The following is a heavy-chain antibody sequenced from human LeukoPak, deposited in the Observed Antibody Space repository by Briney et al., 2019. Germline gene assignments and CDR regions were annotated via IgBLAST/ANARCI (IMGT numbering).Heavy chain of an antibody. CDR1: GGSFSGYY. V-gene: IGHV4-34*01. Sequence: SETLSLTCAVYGGSFSGYYWSWIRQPPGKGLEWIGEINHSGSTNYNPSLKSRVSISVDTSKNQFSLKLSSVTAADTAVYYCARGGGRFDWLREPFDYWGQGTLVTVSS. CDR3: ARGGGRFDWLREPFDY. CDR2: INHSGST. J-gene: IGHJ4*02. D-gene: IGHD3-9*01.